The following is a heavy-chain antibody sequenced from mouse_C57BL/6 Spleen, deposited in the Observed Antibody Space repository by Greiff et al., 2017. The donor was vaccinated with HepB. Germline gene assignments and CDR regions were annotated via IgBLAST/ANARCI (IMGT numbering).Heavy chain of an antibody. CDR2: ISSGGSYT. D-gene: IGHD1-1*01. CDR1: GFTFSSYG. Sequence: EVQGVESGGDLVKPGGSLKLSCAASGFTFSSYGMSWVRQTPDKRLEWVATISSGGSYTYYPDSVKGRFTISRDNAKNTLYLQMSSLKSEDTAMYYCARHGYYYGSSYYAMDYWGQGTSVTVSS. J-gene: IGHJ4*01. CDR3: ARHGYYYGSSYYAMDY. V-gene: IGHV5-6*01.